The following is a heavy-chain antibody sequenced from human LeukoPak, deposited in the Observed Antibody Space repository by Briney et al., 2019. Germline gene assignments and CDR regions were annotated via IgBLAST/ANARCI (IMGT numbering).Heavy chain of an antibody. D-gene: IGHD6-25*01. V-gene: IGHV4-34*01. CDR3: ARGAFTPYSSGSFPRGSHLVSLDY. CDR2: INHSGST. CDR1: GGSFSGYY. J-gene: IGHJ4*02. Sequence: PSETLSLTCAVYGGSFSGYYWSWIRQPPGKGLEWIGEINHSGSTNYNPSLKSRVTISVDTSKNQFSLKLSSVTAADTAVYHCARGAFTPYSSGSFPRGSHLVSLDYWGQGTLVTVSS.